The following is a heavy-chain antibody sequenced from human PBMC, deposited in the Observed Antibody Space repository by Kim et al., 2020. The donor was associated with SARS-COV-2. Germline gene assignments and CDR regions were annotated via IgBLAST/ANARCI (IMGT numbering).Heavy chain of an antibody. Sequence: GGSLRLSCAASAFTFSSYGIHWVRQAPGKGLEWVAVISYDGSNKYYADSVKGRFTISRDSSENTLFLQMNSLRPEDTAVYYCAKGKGGGCSGGSSLEFDYWGQGTLVTVSS. CDR1: AFTFSSYG. CDR3: AKGKGGGCSGGSSLEFDY. CDR2: ISYDGSNK. V-gene: IGHV3-30*18. D-gene: IGHD2-15*01. J-gene: IGHJ4*02.